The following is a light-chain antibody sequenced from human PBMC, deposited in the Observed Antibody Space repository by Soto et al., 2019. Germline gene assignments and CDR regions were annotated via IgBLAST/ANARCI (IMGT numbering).Light chain of an antibody. CDR1: QSVGSY. CDR3: QQRSNWLT. J-gene: IGKJ4*02. CDR2: DAS. V-gene: IGKV3-11*01. Sequence: EIWLTQSPATLSWSQVEQAPLSCSASQSVGSYLAGNQQKPGQAPRLLLYDASNRATGIPARFSGSGSGTDFTLTISSLEPEDFAVYYCQQRSNWLTFGGGTKVEIK.